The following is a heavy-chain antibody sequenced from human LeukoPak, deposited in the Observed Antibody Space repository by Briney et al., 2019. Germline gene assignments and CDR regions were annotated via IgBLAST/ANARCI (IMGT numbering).Heavy chain of an antibody. J-gene: IGHJ4*02. Sequence: GGSLRLSCAASGFTFSSYAMSWVRQAPGKGLEWVSAISGSGGSTYYADSVKGRFTISRDNSKNTLYLQMNSLRAEDTAVYYCRIYYYGSGSYSEEFFDYWGQGTLVTVSS. CDR2: ISGSGGST. V-gene: IGHV3-23*01. CDR1: GFTFSSYA. CDR3: RIYYYGSGSYSEEFFDY. D-gene: IGHD3-10*01.